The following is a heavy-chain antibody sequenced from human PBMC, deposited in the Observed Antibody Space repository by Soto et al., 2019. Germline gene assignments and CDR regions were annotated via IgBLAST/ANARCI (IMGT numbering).Heavy chain of an antibody. CDR2: INHDSGTI. J-gene: IGHJ4*02. CDR1: GFTFSRYA. D-gene: IGHD5-12*01. V-gene: IGHV3-48*01. Sequence: GGSLRLSCAASGFTFSRYAMNWVRQAPGKGLEWVSYINHDSGTIYYADSVKGRFTISRDNANNLLSLQMNSLRAEDTAVYYCARDRGYTGYDFAYWGQGTLVTVS. CDR3: ARDRGYTGYDFAY.